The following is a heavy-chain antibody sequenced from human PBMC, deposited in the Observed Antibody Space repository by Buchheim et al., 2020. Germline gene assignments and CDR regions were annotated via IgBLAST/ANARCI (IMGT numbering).Heavy chain of an antibody. V-gene: IGHV3-7*04. J-gene: IGHJ4*02. D-gene: IGHD5-12*01. CDR1: GFTFRTYW. Sequence: EVQLVESGGGLVQPGGSLRLSCAASGFTFRTYWMSWVRQAPGKGLEWVANIKEDGSIKYYVDPVKGRFTISRDNAKDSLYLQMNSLRAEDTAVYYCARGSGYNYFEYWGQGTL. CDR3: ARGSGYNYFEY. CDR2: IKEDGSIK.